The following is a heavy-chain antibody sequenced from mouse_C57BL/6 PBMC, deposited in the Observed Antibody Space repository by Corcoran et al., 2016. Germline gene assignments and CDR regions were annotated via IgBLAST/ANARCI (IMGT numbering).Heavy chain of an antibody. J-gene: IGHJ3*01. CDR1: GFSLSTSGMG. V-gene: IGHV8-12*01. CDR3: ARSYDYDAFAY. D-gene: IGHD2-4*01. Sequence: QVTLKESGPGILQSSQTLSLTCSFSGFSLSTSGMGVSWIRQPSGKGLEWLAHIYWDDDKHYNPSLKSRLTISKDTSRNQVFLKITSVDTADTATYYCARSYDYDAFAYWGQGTLVTVSA. CDR2: IYWDDDK.